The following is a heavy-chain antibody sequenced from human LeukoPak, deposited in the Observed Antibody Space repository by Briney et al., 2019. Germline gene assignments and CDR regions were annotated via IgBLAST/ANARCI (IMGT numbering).Heavy chain of an antibody. CDR1: GYTFTSYY. J-gene: IGHJ4*02. Sequence: ASVKVSCKASGYTFTSYYIHWVRQAPGQGLEWMGMINPSGGSTTYAQKFQGRVTMTRDMSTSTVYMELSSLRSEDTAVYYCARSFNFYGSGSYYNLNDYWGQGTLVTVSS. V-gene: IGHV1-46*01. D-gene: IGHD3-10*01. CDR2: INPSGGST. CDR3: ARSFNFYGSGSYYNLNDY.